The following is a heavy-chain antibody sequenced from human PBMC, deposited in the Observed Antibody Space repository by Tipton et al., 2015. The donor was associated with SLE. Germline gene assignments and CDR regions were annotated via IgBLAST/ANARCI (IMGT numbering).Heavy chain of an antibody. CDR3: ARDLTEQGGMDV. CDR2: IYYSGST. D-gene: IGHD1-26*01. V-gene: IGHV4-59*01. Sequence: LSLTCTVSGGSISSYYWSWIRQPPGKGLEWIGYIYYSGSTNYNPSLKSRVTISVDTSKNQFSLKLSSVTAADTAVYYCARDLTEQGGMDVWGQGTTVTVSS. J-gene: IGHJ6*02. CDR1: GGSISSYY.